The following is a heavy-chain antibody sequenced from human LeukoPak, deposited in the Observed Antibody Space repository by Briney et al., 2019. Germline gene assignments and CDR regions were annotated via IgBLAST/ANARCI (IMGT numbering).Heavy chain of an antibody. V-gene: IGHV5-51*01. CDR3: ARPEVLGSGLYGMDV. D-gene: IGHD2-15*01. Sequence: PGESLKISCKGSGYIFTSYWIGWVRQMPGKGLEWMGIIYPGDSDTRYSPSFQGQVTISADKSISTAYLQWSSLKASDTAMYYCARPEVLGSGLYGMDVWGQGTTVTVSS. CDR1: GYIFTSYW. J-gene: IGHJ6*02. CDR2: IYPGDSDT.